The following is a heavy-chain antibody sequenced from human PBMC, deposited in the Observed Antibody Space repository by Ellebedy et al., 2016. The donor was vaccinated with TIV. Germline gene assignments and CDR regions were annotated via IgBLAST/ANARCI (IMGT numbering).Heavy chain of an antibody. J-gene: IGHJ6*02. CDR1: GVSISTYY. CDR3: ARGNRDSGSDYHPPFYYGLDV. V-gene: IGHV4-59*01. CDR2: SFHRGST. D-gene: IGHD3-10*01. Sequence: MPSETLSLTCTVSGVSISTYYCSWVRQPTGKGLESIGYSFHRGSTHYKPSLKSRVAIAVDTSKNQFSLRLTSVTASDMSVYYCARGNRDSGSDYHPPFYYGLDVWGQGTTATVSS.